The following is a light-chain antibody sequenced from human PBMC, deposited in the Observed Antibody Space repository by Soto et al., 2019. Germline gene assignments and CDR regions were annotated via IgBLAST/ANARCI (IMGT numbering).Light chain of an antibody. Sequence: QSVLSQAPCASGSPGQSVTISCTRTSSDVGGYNYVSCYQQHPDKAPKLRSYEISELPSEVPERFSGSKFSNAASLIVSGLQGEDEADYYCSSYAVSNNVIFGTGTKVTVL. J-gene: IGLJ1*01. CDR1: SSDVGGYNY. CDR2: EIS. V-gene: IGLV2-8*01. CDR3: SSYAVSNNVI.